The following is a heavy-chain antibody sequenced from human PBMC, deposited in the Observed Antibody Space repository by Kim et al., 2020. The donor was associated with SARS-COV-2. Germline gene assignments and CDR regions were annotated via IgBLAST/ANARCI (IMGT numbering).Heavy chain of an antibody. CDR3: ARVIRGGPAAIPDGDI. CDR1: GGTFSSYA. CDR2: IIPIFGTA. D-gene: IGHD2-2*01. V-gene: IGHV1-69*13. J-gene: IGHJ3*02. Sequence: SVKVSCKASGGTFSSYAISWVRQAPGQGLEWMGGIIPIFGTANYAQKFQGRVTITADESTSTAYMELSSLRSEDTAVYYCARVIRGGPAAIPDGDIWGQGTMVTVSS.